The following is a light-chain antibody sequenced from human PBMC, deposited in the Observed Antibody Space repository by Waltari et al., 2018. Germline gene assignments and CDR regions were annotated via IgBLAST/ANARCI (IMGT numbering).Light chain of an antibody. CDR1: SSNIGSNT. CDR2: YTD. Sequence: QSTLTQPSSASGTPGQRVTISCSGSSSNIGSNTVNSYQQLPGTAPKLLIYYTDQRPSGVSDRFSGSKSGTSASLAFSGLQSEDEAHYYCAAWDDSLNGYVFGSGTEVTVL. J-gene: IGLJ1*01. CDR3: AAWDDSLNGYV. V-gene: IGLV1-44*01.